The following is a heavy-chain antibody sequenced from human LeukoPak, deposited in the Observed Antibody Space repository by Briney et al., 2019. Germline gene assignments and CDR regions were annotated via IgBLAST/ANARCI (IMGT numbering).Heavy chain of an antibody. D-gene: IGHD3-3*01. CDR3: ARGRTSAFDI. CDR1: GGSISSGDYY. J-gene: IGHJ3*02. CDR2: IYYSGST. V-gene: IGHV4-61*08. Sequence: SETLSLTCTVSGGSISSGDYYWSWIRQPPGKGLEWIGYIYYSGSTNYNPSLKSRVTISVDTSKNQFSLKLSSVTAADTAVYYCARGRTSAFDIWGQGTMVTVSS.